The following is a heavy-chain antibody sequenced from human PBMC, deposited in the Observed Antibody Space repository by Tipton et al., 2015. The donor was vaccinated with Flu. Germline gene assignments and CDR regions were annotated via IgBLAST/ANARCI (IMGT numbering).Heavy chain of an antibody. V-gene: IGHV4-39*07. D-gene: IGHD4-11*01. CDR3: ARRDYSNYVSEPKNWFDP. Sequence: GLVKPSETLSLTCGVSGDSIRSSNYYWGWIRQPPGKGLEWIGNTFHSGNTYLNPSLKSRVTMSIDTSKNQFSLKLSSVTASGTAVYYCARRDYSNYVSEPKNWFDPWGQGALVTVSS. CDR2: TFHSGNT. CDR1: GDSIRSSNYY. J-gene: IGHJ5*02.